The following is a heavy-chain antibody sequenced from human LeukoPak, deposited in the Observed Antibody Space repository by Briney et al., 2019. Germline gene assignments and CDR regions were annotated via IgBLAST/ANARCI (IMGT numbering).Heavy chain of an antibody. V-gene: IGHV3-72*01. D-gene: IGHD2-21*01. CDR1: GFIVSGYH. J-gene: IGHJ3*01. CDR2: TRNRARSYRT. Sequence: GGSLGLSCAASGFIVSGYHMDWVRQAPGKGLEWFGRTRNRARSYRTQYAASVKDRFSISRDESKNSGFLQMNSLKPEDTAVYYCARDGAEGDDSAFDVWGQGTMVTVSS. CDR3: ARDGAEGDDSAFDV.